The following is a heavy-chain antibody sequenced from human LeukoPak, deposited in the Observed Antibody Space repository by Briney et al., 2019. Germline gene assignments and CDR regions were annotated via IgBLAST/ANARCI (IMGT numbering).Heavy chain of an antibody. D-gene: IGHD3-16*01. Sequence: PGGSLTLSCSASGFTFRNYAMYWVRQAPGKGLEYVSAISSNGGTTYYADSVKGRFTISRDNSKNTLYLQMSSLRPEDTAVYYCVKLGEDDAFDIWGQGTIVTASS. CDR3: VKLGEDDAFDI. CDR2: ISSNGGTT. J-gene: IGHJ3*02. CDR1: GFTFRNYA. V-gene: IGHV3-64D*06.